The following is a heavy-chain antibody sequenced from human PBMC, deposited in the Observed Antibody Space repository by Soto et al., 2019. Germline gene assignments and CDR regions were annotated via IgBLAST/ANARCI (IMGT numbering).Heavy chain of an antibody. Sequence: PGGSLRLSCAASGFTVSSNYMSWVRQAPGKGLEWVSVIYSGGSTYYADSVKGRFTISRDNSKNTLYLQMNSLRAEDTAVYYCAREDSGYFDWDGMDVWGQGTTVTVSS. CDR3: AREDSGYFDWDGMDV. J-gene: IGHJ6*02. V-gene: IGHV3-53*01. CDR2: IYSGGST. D-gene: IGHD3-9*01. CDR1: GFTVSSNY.